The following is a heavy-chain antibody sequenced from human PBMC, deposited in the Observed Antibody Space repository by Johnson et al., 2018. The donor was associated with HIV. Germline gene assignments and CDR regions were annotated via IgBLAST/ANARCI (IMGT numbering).Heavy chain of an antibody. Sequence: QVQLVESGGGVVQPGRSLRLSCAASGFTFSSYAIHWVRQAPGKGLAWVSVIYSGGSTYYADSLKGRFTISRDNSKNTLYLQMNSLRAEDTALYYCARAPGGSPRAAFDIWGQGTMVTVSS. V-gene: IGHV3-NL1*01. CDR1: GFTFSSYA. J-gene: IGHJ3*02. CDR3: ARAPGGSPRAAFDI. CDR2: IYSGGST. D-gene: IGHD2-15*01.